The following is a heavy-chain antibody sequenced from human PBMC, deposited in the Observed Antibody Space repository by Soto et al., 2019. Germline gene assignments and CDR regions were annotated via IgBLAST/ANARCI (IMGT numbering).Heavy chain of an antibody. D-gene: IGHD3-16*01. CDR1: GGSVSSGSYY. V-gene: IGHV4-61*01. J-gene: IGHJ3*02. CDR3: ARDRSATFGGVMGFDI. Sequence: QVQLQESGPGLVKPSETLSLTCTVSGGSVSSGSYYWSWIRQPPGKGLEWIGYIYYSGSTNYNPSLKSRVTISVDTSKNQFSLKLSSVTAADTAVYYCARDRSATFGGVMGFDIWGQGTMVTVSS. CDR2: IYYSGST.